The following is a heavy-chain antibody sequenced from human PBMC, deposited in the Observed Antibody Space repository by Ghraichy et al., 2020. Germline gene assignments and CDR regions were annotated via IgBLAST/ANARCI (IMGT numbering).Heavy chain of an antibody. CDR2: TSGSDGVT. Sequence: GESLNISCAASGFIFTNYAMSWVRQAPGKRLEWIAATSGSDGVTYHADSVKGRFTISRDNTNNMLYLQMNSLRAEDTAMYYCARGSVVSCFGATCYPIDYWGQVTLVTVSS. CDR3: ARGSVVSCFGATCYPIDY. CDR1: GFIFTNYA. D-gene: IGHD4/OR15-4a*01. V-gene: IGHV3-23*01. J-gene: IGHJ4*02.